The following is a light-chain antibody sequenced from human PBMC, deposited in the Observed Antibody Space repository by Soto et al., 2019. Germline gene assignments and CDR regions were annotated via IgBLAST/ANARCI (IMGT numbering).Light chain of an antibody. CDR1: SSDVGPYYL. J-gene: IGLJ2*01. CDR3: CAYAGGSAYVV. Sequence: SALTQPASVSGSPGQSITFSCTGVSSDVGPYYLVSWYQHLPGKAPKLMIYEGTKRPSGVSSRFSGSRSGNTASLTISGLQAEDEANYYCCAYAGGSAYVVFGGGTKLTVL. CDR2: EGT. V-gene: IGLV2-23*01.